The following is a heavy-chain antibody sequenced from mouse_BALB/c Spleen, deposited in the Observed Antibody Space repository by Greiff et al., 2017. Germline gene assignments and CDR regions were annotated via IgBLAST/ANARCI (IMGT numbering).Heavy chain of an antibody. V-gene: IGHV5-6-5*01. CDR3: ARGSGGNYPFDY. Sequence: EVKLVESGGGLVKPGGSLKLSCAASGFTFSSYAMSWVRQTPEKRLEWVASISSGGSTYYPDSVKGRFTISRDNARNILYLQMSSLRSEDTAMYYCARGSGGNYPFDYWGQGTTLTVSS. J-gene: IGHJ2*01. D-gene: IGHD2-1*01. CDR2: ISSGGST. CDR1: GFTFSSYA.